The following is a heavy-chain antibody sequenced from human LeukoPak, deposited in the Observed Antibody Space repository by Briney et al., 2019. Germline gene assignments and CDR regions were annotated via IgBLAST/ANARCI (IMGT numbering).Heavy chain of an antibody. CDR2: ISYRGST. Sequence: SETLSLTCTVSGGSTSSDHWSWIRQPPEKGLEWIGCISYRGSTYYNPSLKSRVTISLDTSKNQFSLKLTSVSAADTAVYYCAREGGSYYHWFDPWGQGTLVTVSS. CDR3: AREGGSYYHWFDP. CDR1: GGSTSSDH. D-gene: IGHD1-26*01. V-gene: IGHV4-59*01. J-gene: IGHJ5*02.